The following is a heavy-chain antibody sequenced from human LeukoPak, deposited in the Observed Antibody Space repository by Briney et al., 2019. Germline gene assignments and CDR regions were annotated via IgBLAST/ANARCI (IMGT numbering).Heavy chain of an antibody. J-gene: IGHJ6*03. CDR3: ARAGIGIRYYMDV. CDR2: IYHSGST. D-gene: IGHD3-10*01. CDR1: GYSISSGYY. V-gene: IGHV4-38-2*01. Sequence: PSETLSLTCAVSGYSISSGYYWGWIRQTPGKGLEWIGNIYHSGSTYYNPSLRSRVTISVDTSKNQFSLKLSSVTAADTAVYYCARAGIGIRYYMDVWGKGTTVTVSS.